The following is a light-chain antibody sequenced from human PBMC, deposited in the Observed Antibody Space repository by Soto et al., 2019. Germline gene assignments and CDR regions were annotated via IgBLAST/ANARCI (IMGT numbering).Light chain of an antibody. CDR1: QSVSSN. J-gene: IGKJ2*01. Sequence: RVMTQSPATLSVSPGERATLSCRASQSVSSNLAWYQQKPGQAPRLLIYGASIRATGVPARFSGSGSGTDFTLTISSLQSEDFAIYYCQQYNNWPSMYPFGQGTKLEIK. CDR3: QQYNNWPSMYP. CDR2: GAS. V-gene: IGKV3-15*01.